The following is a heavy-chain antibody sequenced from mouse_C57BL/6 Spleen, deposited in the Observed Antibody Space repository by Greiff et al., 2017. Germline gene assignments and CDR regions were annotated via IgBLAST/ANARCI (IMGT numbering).Heavy chain of an antibody. J-gene: IGHJ1*03. Sequence: VQLQESGPELVKPGASVKISCKASGYAFSSSWMNWVKQRPGKGLEWIGRIYPGDGDTNYNGKFKGKATLTADKSSSTAYMQLSSLTSEDSAVYFCARRGLGDWYFDVWGTGTTVTVSS. CDR2: IYPGDGDT. CDR1: GYAFSSSW. CDR3: ARRGLGDWYFDV. D-gene: IGHD4-1*01. V-gene: IGHV1-82*01.